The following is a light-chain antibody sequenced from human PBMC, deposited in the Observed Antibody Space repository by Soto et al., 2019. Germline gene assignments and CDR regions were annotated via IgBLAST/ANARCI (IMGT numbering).Light chain of an antibody. J-gene: IGLJ1*01. CDR1: SSNIGGNF. CDR3: ASWDDSLTGLV. Sequence: QSVLIQPPSASGTPGQTVTISCSGSSSNIGGNFVSWFLLLPGSAPKLLVYRNDQWPSGVPGRFSGSKSGTSASLAINGLRSADEADYSCASWDDSLTGLVSGTGTTVTAL. V-gene: IGLV1-47*01. CDR2: RND.